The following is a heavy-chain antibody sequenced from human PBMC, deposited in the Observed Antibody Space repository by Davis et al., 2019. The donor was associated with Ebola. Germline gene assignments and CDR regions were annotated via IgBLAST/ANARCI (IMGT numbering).Heavy chain of an antibody. CDR2: TYLRFKSYS. D-gene: IGHD2-8*02. J-gene: IGHJ4*02. CDR1: RVSVSSFSAA. V-gene: IGHV6-1*01. CDR3: ARHQNVWYYFDH. Sequence: SQTLSLTRAVSRVSVSSFSAACNWISQSPSNGLEWLGTTYLRFKSYSDYAPSVQSRRTINADTSKNQFSLHLKSVTPEDTAVYYCARHQNVWYYFDHRGQGTLVTVSS.